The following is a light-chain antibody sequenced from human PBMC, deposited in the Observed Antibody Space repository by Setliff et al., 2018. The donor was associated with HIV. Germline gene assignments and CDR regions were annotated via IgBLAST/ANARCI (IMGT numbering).Light chain of an antibody. Sequence: QSALTQPASVSGSPGQSITISCTGTSSDIGRYNLVSWHQQYSGKAPKLMIYQATKRPSGVSNRFSGSKSGNTASLTISGLQAEDEADYYCCSNTGSNTYVFGSGTKVTVL. CDR1: SSDIGRYNL. CDR3: CSNTGSNTYV. J-gene: IGLJ1*01. V-gene: IGLV2-23*01. CDR2: QAT.